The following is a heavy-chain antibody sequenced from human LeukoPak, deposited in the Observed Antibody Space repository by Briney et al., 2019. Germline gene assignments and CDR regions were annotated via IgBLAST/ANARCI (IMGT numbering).Heavy chain of an antibody. CDR2: ISYDGREK. J-gene: IGHJ4*02. V-gene: IGHV3-30*04. CDR3: AKSLDGVYYFDY. Sequence: PGGSLRLSCVVSGFSSNIFAFHWVRQAPGKGLEWVSVISYDGREKYYADSVKGRFTISRDNAKNSLYLQMNSLRAEDTALYYCAKSLDGVYYFDYWGQGTLVTVSS. CDR1: GFSSNIFA.